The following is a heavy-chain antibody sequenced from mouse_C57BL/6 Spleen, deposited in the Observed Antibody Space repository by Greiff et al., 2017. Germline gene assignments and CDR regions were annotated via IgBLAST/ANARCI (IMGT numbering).Heavy chain of an antibody. CDR2: IYPGDGDT. D-gene: IGHD3-2*02. V-gene: IGHV1-80*01. Sequence: QVQLQQSGAELVKPGASVKISCKASGYAFRSYWMNWVKQRPGKGLEWIGQIYPGDGDTNYNGKFKGKATLTADKSSSTAYMQLSSLTSEDSAVYFCARGELRLPYAMDYWGQGTSVTVSS. CDR3: ARGELRLPYAMDY. J-gene: IGHJ4*01. CDR1: GYAFRSYW.